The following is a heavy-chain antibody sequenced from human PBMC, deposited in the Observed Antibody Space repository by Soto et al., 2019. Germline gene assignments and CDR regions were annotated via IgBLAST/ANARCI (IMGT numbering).Heavy chain of an antibody. Sequence: SETLSLTCTVSGGSISSSSYYWGWIRQPQGKGLEWIGSIYYSGSTYYNPSLKSRVSISVDTSKNQFFLSLKYVTAADTAVYYCVRALGSRFMEWPRFDPWGQGKLVTVSS. CDR3: VRALGSRFMEWPRFDP. CDR2: IYYSGST. J-gene: IGHJ5*02. V-gene: IGHV4-39*07. D-gene: IGHD3-3*01. CDR1: GGSISSSSYY.